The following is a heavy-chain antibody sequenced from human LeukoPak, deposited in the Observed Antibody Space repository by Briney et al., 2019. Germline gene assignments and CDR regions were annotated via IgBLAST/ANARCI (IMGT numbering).Heavy chain of an antibody. CDR3: ARDVASSGYYWD. D-gene: IGHD3-22*01. Sequence: GSLRLSCTASGFTFNIYHMNWVRQAPGKGLEWVSYISSGSSSIYYADSVKGRFTISRDNAKNSLYLEMNSLRAEDTAVYYCARDVASSGYYWDWGQGTLVTVSS. V-gene: IGHV3-48*01. CDR1: GFTFNIYH. CDR2: ISSGSSSI. J-gene: IGHJ4*02.